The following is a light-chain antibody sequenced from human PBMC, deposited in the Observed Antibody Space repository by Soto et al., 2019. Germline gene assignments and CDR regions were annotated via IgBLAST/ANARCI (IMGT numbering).Light chain of an antibody. CDR1: QSISSY. V-gene: IGKV1-39*01. Sequence: DIQMTQSPCSLSASVGDRVTITCRTSQSISSYLNWYQQKPGKAPKLLINAASSLQSGVPSRFSGSGSGTDFTLTISSLQPEDFATYYCQQSYSTLAWTFGQGTKVEIK. CDR2: AAS. CDR3: QQSYSTLAWT. J-gene: IGKJ1*01.